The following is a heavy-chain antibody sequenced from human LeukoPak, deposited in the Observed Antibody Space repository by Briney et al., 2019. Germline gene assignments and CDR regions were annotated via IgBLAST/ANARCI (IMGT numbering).Heavy chain of an antibody. CDR1: GFTFGDYA. V-gene: IGHV3-49*03. CDR3: TRAGCGGDCYSVYYFDY. J-gene: IGHJ4*02. D-gene: IGHD2-21*02. CDR2: IRSKAYGGTT. Sequence: GGSLRLTCTASGFTFGDYARSWFRRAPGKGLEWVGLIRSKAYGGTTEYAASVPARFTISRDDSESIAYLQMNSLKAEDTAVYYCTRAGCGGDCYSVYYFDYWGQGTLVTVSS.